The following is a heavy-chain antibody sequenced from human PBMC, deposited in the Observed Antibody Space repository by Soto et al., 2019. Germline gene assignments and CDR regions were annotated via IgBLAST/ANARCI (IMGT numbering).Heavy chain of an antibody. J-gene: IGHJ4*02. CDR3: ATVGTDYGSGSPYSSDY. V-gene: IGHV3-21*06. Sequence: EVQLVESGGGLVKPGGSLRLSCAASGFSFRSYYMNWVRQAPGRGLEWVSSISPSSSFLNYADSVKGRFTISRDNAKSSVNLEMNSQTADEPAAYYCATVGTDYGSGSPYSSDYRAQETLVTDSS. CDR2: ISPSSSFL. D-gene: IGHD3-10*01. CDR1: GFSFRSYY.